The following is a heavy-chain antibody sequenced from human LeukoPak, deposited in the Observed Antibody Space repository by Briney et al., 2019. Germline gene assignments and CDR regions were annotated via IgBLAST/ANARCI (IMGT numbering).Heavy chain of an antibody. Sequence: ASVKVSCKASGYTFTGYYMHWVRQAPGQGLEWMGWINPNSGGTNYAQKFQGRVTMTRDTSISTAYMELSRLRSGDTAVYYCARVLPGATVVNFDYWGQGTLVTVSS. J-gene: IGHJ4*02. CDR3: ARVLPGATVVNFDY. D-gene: IGHD1-26*01. CDR2: INPNSGGT. CDR1: GYTFTGYY. V-gene: IGHV1-2*02.